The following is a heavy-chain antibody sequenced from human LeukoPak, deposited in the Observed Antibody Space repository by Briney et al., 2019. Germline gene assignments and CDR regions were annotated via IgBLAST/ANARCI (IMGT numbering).Heavy chain of an antibody. CDR3: AKDLTVTRGFYFDY. CDR2: ISGSGYTT. D-gene: IGHD3-3*01. V-gene: IGHV3-23*01. Sequence: PGASLRLSCAVSGFTFSSYTMSWVRQAPGKGLEGVSVISGSGYTTYYADSVKGRFTISRDNSKDTLYLQMNSLRVEDTAVYYCAKDLTVTRGFYFDYWGQGILVSVSS. J-gene: IGHJ4*02. CDR1: GFTFSSYT.